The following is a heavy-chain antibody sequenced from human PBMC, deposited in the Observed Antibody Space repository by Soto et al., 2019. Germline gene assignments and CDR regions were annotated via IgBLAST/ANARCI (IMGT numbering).Heavy chain of an antibody. V-gene: IGHV4-30-2*01. J-gene: IGHJ5*02. D-gene: IGHD3-10*01. CDR1: GGSISSGGYS. CDR2: IYHSGST. Sequence: QLQLQESGSGLVKPSQTLSLTCAVSGGSISSGGYSGGWIRHPPGRALGGIGYIYHSGSTYYNPPLKSRVTISVDRSKNQFSLKLSSVTAADTAVYYCARTGYYYGSGGENWFDPWGQGTLVTVSS. CDR3: ARTGYYYGSGGENWFDP.